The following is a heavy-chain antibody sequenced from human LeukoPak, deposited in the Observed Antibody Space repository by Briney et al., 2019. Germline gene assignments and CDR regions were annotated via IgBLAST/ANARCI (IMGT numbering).Heavy chain of an antibody. D-gene: IGHD3-3*01. Sequence: AGGSLRLSCAASGFTFSSYAMSLVRQAPGKGLEWVSAISGSGGSTYYADSVKGRFTISRDNSKNTLYLQMNSLRAEDTAVYYCAKRTRGLEWLLTFDYWGQGTLVTVSS. CDR2: ISGSGGST. CDR1: GFTFSSYA. V-gene: IGHV3-23*01. J-gene: IGHJ4*02. CDR3: AKRTRGLEWLLTFDY.